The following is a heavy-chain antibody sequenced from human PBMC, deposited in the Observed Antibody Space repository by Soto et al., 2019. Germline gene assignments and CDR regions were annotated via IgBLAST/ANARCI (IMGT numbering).Heavy chain of an antibody. J-gene: IGHJ3*02. CDR2: ISSSSSYI. CDR3: ARDDRGSSWSNDAFDI. V-gene: IGHV3-21*01. D-gene: IGHD6-13*01. CDR1: GFTFSSYS. Sequence: GGSLRLSCAASGFTFSSYSMNWVRQAPGKGLEWVSSISSSSSYIYYADSVKGRFTISRDNAKNSLYLQMNSLRAEDTAVYYCARDDRGSSWSNDAFDIWGQGTMVTVSS.